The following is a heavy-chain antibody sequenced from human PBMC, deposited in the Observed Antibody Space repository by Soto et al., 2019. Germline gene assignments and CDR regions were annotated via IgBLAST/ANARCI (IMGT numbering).Heavy chain of an antibody. J-gene: IGHJ4*02. V-gene: IGHV1-2*02. D-gene: IGHD4-17*01. Sequence: GASVKVSCKASGYTFTGYYMHWVRQAPGQGLEWMGWINPNSGGTNYAQKFQGRVTMTRDTSISTAYMELSRLRSDDTAVYYCAREGANYGGNCYFDYWGQGTLVTVSS. CDR3: AREGANYGGNCYFDY. CDR2: INPNSGGT. CDR1: GYTFTGYY.